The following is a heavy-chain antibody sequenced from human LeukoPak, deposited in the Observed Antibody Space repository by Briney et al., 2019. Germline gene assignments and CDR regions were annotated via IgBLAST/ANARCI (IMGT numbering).Heavy chain of an antibody. V-gene: IGHV1-69*13. CDR1: GGTFSSYA. CDR2: IIPIFGTA. J-gene: IGHJ4*02. CDR3: ARADSGSYRVDH. Sequence: SVKVSCKASGGTFSSYAISWVRQAPGQGLERMGGIIPIFGTANYAQKFQGRVTITADESTSTAYMELSSLRSEDTAVYYCARADSGSYRVDHWGQGTLVTVSS. D-gene: IGHD1-26*01.